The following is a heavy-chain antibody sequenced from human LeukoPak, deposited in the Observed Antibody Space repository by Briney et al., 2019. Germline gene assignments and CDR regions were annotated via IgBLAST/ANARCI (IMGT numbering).Heavy chain of an antibody. CDR3: ASHTGGVDY. J-gene: IGHJ4*02. D-gene: IGHD3-10*01. CDR2: IYCSGTT. Sequence: SETLSLTCTVSGGSISSYYWSWIRQPPGKGLEWIGYIYCSGTTNYNPSLKSRVTISVDTSKNQFSLKLSSVTAADTAVYYCASHTGGVDYWGQGTLVTVSS. V-gene: IGHV4-59*08. CDR1: GGSISSYY.